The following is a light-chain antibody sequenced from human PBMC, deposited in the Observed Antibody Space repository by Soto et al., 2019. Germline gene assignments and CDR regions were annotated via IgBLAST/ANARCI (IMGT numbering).Light chain of an antibody. CDR1: GSNIGSNT. CDR3: TTWDDSLNGPV. CDR2: SDH. Sequence: QSVLTQPPSAPGTPGQRGTISCSGSGSNIGSNTVSWYQQLPGTAPKLLIYSDHQRPSGVPDRFSGSKSGSSASLAISGLQSEDEADYYCTTWDDSLNGPVFGGGTQLTVL. J-gene: IGLJ2*01. V-gene: IGLV1-44*01.